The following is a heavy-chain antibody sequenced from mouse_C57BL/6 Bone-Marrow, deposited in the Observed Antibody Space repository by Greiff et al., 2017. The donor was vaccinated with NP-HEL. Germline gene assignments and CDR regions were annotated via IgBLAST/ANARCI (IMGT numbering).Heavy chain of an antibody. V-gene: IGHV1-84*01. D-gene: IGHD1-1*02. Sequence: QVQLKESGPELVKPGASVKISCKASGYTFTDYYINWVKQRPGQGLEWIGWIYPGSGNTKYNEKFKGKATLTVDTSSSTAYMQLSSLTSEDSAVYFCARDEKLCPDYYALDYWGQGTSVTVSS. CDR2: IYPGSGNT. CDR1: GYTFTDYY. J-gene: IGHJ4*01. CDR3: ARDEKLCPDYYALDY.